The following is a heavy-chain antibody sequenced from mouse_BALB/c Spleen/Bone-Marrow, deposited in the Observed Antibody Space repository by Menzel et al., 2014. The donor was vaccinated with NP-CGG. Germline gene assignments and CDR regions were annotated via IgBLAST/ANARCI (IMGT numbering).Heavy chain of an antibody. J-gene: IGHJ4*01. Sequence: DVKLQESRGGLVKPGGSLKLSCAASGFTFSSYAMSWVRQTPEKRLEWVASISSGGSTYYPDSVKGRFTISRDNARNNLYLQMSRLRSEDTAMYYCAREEYGQKVYAMDYWGQGTSVTVSS. CDR2: ISSGGST. CDR1: GFTFSSYA. D-gene: IGHD2-10*02. CDR3: AREEYGQKVYAMDY. V-gene: IGHV5-6-5*01.